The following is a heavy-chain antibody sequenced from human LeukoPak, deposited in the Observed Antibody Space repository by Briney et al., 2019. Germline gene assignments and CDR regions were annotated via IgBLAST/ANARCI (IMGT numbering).Heavy chain of an antibody. J-gene: IGHJ3*02. CDR3: ARAPTRYFDWSHAFDI. V-gene: IGHV1-69*02. CDR2: IFPILGIA. CDR1: GGTFSSYT. D-gene: IGHD3-9*01. Sequence: SVKVSCKASGGTFSSYTISWVRQAPGQGLEWMGRIFPILGIANYAQKFQGRVTITADKSTSTAYMELSSLRSEDTAVYYCARAPTRYFDWSHAFDIWGQGTMVTVSS.